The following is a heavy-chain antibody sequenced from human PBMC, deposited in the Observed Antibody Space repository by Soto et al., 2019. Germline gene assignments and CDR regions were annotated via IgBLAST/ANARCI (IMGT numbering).Heavy chain of an antibody. V-gene: IGHV1-69*13. J-gene: IGHJ1*01. D-gene: IGHD6-25*01. Sequence: ASVKVSCKASGGSFSSFGISWVRQAPGQGLELMGGIIPVFGRPNYAQRFRGRLTRTADESTNTVYLELIDLRSEDTAVYYCAREGSGYNLWGQGNQVTVCS. CDR3: AREGSGYNL. CDR2: IIPVFGRP. CDR1: GGSFSSFG.